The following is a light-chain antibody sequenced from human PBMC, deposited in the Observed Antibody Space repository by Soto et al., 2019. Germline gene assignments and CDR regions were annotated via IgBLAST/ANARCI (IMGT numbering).Light chain of an antibody. J-gene: IGLJ2*01. CDR2: EVS. CDR1: NSDVGGYNY. Sequence: QSALTQPASVSGSPGQSITISCTGTNSDVGGYNYVSLYQQHPDKAPKLMIYEVSNRPSGVSNRFSGSKSGNTASLTISGLQAEDEADYYCSSYTSSSTPYVVFGGGTKLTVL. CDR3: SSYTSSSTPYVV. V-gene: IGLV2-14*01.